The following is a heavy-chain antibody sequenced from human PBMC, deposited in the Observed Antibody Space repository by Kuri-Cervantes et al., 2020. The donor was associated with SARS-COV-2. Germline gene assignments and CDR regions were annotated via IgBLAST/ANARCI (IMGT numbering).Heavy chain of an antibody. CDR2: ISAYNGNT. CDR3: ARGVFGWTGWEYDFWSGYPHSDTFDI. CDR1: GYTFTSYV. D-gene: IGHD3-3*01. Sequence: AAVKVSCKASGYTFTSYVISWVPQAPGQGLEWMGWISAYNGNTGYAQKFQGRVTITRNTSISTAYMELSSLRSEDTAVYYCARGVFGWTGWEYDFWSGYPHSDTFDIWGQGTMVTVSS. V-gene: IGHV1-8*03. J-gene: IGHJ3*02.